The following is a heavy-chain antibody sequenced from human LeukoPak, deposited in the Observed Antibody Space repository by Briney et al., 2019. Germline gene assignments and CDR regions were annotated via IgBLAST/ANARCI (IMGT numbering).Heavy chain of an antibody. CDR2: ISSSSSYI. V-gene: IGHV3-21*01. CDR3: ARNNVLLWFGEFNYYYYYGMGV. J-gene: IGHJ6*02. Sequence: GGSLRLSCAASGFTFSSYSMNWVRQAPGKGLEWVSSISSSSSYIYYADSVKGRFTISRDNAKNSLYLQMNSLRAEDTAVYYCARNNVLLWFGEFNYYYYYGMGVWGQGTTVTVSS. D-gene: IGHD3-10*01. CDR1: GFTFSSYS.